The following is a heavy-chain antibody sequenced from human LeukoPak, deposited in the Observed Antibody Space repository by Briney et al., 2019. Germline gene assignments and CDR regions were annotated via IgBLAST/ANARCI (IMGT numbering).Heavy chain of an antibody. CDR1: GYTLTELS. J-gene: IGHJ6*03. D-gene: IGHD6-19*01. Sequence: GASVKVSCKVSGYTLTELSMHWVRQAPGKGLEWMGGFDPEDGETIYAQKFQGRVTMTEDTSTDTAYMELSSLRSEDTAVYYCATLIPRYSSGWYDYYYYMDVWGKGTTVTVSS. CDR3: ATLIPRYSSGWYDYYYYMDV. V-gene: IGHV1-24*01. CDR2: FDPEDGET.